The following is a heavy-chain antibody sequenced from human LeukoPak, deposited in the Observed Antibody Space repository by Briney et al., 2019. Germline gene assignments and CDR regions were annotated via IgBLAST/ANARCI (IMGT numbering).Heavy chain of an antibody. J-gene: IGHJ3*02. D-gene: IGHD3-3*01. Sequence: GGSLRLSCAASGFTFSSYAMHWVRQAPGKGLEWVAVISYDGSNKYYADSVKGRFTISRDNSKNTLYLQMNSLRAEDTAVYYCARGTLPTIFGVVLDAFDIWGQGTMVTVSS. CDR1: GFTFSSYA. CDR2: ISYDGSNK. V-gene: IGHV3-30-3*01. CDR3: ARGTLPTIFGVVLDAFDI.